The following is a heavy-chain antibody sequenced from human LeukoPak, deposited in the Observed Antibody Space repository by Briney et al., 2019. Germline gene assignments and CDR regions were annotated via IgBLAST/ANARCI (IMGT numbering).Heavy chain of an antibody. J-gene: IGHJ4*02. D-gene: IGHD1-26*01. V-gene: IGHV3-30-3*01. CDR2: ISYDGSNK. Sequence: GGSLRLSCAASGFTFSSYAMHWVRQAPGKWLEWVAVISYDGSNKYYADSVKGRFTISRGNSKNTLYLQMNSLRAEDTAVYYCARDRVGATDYFDYWGQGTLVTVSS. CDR1: GFTFSSYA. CDR3: ARDRVGATDYFDY.